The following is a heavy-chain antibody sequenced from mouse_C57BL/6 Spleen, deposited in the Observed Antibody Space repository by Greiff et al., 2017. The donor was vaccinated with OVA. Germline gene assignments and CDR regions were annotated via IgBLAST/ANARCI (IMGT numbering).Heavy chain of an antibody. CDR1: GYTFTSYW. J-gene: IGHJ4*01. CDR2: IHPSDSDT. CDR3: AIERRDYAMDY. Sequence: VQLQQPGAELVKPGASVKVSCKASGYTFTSYWMHWVKQRPGQGLEWIGRIHPSDSDTNYNQKFKGKATLTVDKSSSTAYIQLSSVTSEDSAVYDCAIERRDYAMDYWGQGTSVTVSS. V-gene: IGHV1-74*01.